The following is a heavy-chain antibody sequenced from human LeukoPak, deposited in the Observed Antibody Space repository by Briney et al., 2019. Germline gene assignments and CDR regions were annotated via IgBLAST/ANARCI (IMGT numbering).Heavy chain of an antibody. CDR2: IDHRGSS. CDR3: ATRSSTLAAARCFDD. D-gene: IGHD6-6*01. J-gene: IGHJ4*03. Sequence: SETLSLTCAVHGASFGAYFWSWIRHVPGKGLEWIGEIDHRGSSNYNPPLKSRATISVDTSKNHFSLSLTSVSAADTAVYYCATRSSTLAAARCFDDWGQGTVVTVSS. CDR1: GASFGAYF. V-gene: IGHV4-34*01.